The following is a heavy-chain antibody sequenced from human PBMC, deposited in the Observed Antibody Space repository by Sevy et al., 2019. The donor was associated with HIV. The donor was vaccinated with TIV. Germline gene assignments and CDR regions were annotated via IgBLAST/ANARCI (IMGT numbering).Heavy chain of an antibody. CDR3: TTEGDLYYDRSGETVI. V-gene: IGHV3-15*01. J-gene: IGHJ4*03. CDR2: IKSKTDGGTT. D-gene: IGHD3-22*01. Sequence: GGSLRLSCAASGFTFSNAWMSWVRQAPGKGLEWVGRIKSKTDGGTTDYAAPVKGRFTISRDDSKNTLYLQMNSLKTDDTAVYYCTTEGDLYYDRSGETVIWGQGTLVTVSS. CDR1: GFTFSNAW.